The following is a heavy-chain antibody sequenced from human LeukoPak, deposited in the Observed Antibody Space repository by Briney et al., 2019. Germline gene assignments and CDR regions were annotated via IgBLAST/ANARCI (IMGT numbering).Heavy chain of an antibody. J-gene: IGHJ5*02. D-gene: IGHD6-6*01. Sequence: PGGSLRLSLAAPGFTLIDWYMSWLRQAPGKGLEWVSYISSSGSTIYFADSVKGRFTISRDNAKNSLYLQMNSLRAEDTAVYYCARDNWDLGIAASPRLDWFDPWGQGTLVTVSS. CDR3: ARDNWDLGIAASPRLDWFDP. V-gene: IGHV3-11*04. CDR1: GFTLIDWY. CDR2: ISSSGSTI.